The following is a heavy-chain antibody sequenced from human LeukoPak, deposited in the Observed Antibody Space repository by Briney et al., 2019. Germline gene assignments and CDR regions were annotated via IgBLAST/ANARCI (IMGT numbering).Heavy chain of an antibody. V-gene: IGHV3-66*02. CDR2: IYSGGST. Sequence: GSLSLSCAASGFTVSSNYMSWVRHAPGQGLEGVSVIYSGGSTYYADSVKGRFTISRDNSKNTLYLQMNSLRAEDTAVYYCARSSRGDSSGYYPRYFDYWGQGTLVTVSS. CDR1: GFTVSSNY. CDR3: ARSSRGDSSGYYPRYFDY. D-gene: IGHD3-22*01. J-gene: IGHJ4*02.